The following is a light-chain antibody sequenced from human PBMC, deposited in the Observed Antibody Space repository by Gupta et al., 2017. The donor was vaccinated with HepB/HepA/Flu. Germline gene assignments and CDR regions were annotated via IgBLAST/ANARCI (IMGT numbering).Light chain of an antibody. CDR1: ESLTTNY. V-gene: IGKV3-20*01. CDR2: GAS. CDR3: HQYTSSPYT. Sequence: ETVLTQSPDTLSLSPGERATLSCRASESLTTNYLAWYQGRPGQAPRLLIFGASHRATGIPDRFSGSGSGTDFTLTISRLEPEDFAVYYCHQYTSSPYTFGQGTKVEIK. J-gene: IGKJ2*01.